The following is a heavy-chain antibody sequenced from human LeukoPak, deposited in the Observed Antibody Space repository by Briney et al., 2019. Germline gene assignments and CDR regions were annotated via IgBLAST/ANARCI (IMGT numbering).Heavy chain of an antibody. J-gene: IGHJ4*02. CDR1: GGTFSSYA. D-gene: IGHD6-13*01. CDR2: IIPIFGTA. CDR3: ARVRIAAAGHFDY. Sequence: SVTVSCKASGGTFSSYAISWARQAPGQGLEWMGGIIPIFGTANYAQKFQGRVTITTDESTSTAYMELSSLRSEDTAVYYCARVRIAAAGHFDYWGQGTLVTVSS. V-gene: IGHV1-69*05.